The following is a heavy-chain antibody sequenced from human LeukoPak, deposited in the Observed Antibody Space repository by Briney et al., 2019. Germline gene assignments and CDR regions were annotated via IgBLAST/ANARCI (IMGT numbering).Heavy chain of an antibody. CDR2: ISYDGSNK. CDR3: AKDLREAYYYDSSGMGAFDI. D-gene: IGHD3-22*01. CDR1: GGTFSSYA. J-gene: IGHJ3*02. Sequence: KDSCKASGGTFSSYAMHWVRQAPGKGLEWVAVISYDGSNKYYADSVKGRFTISRANSKNTLYLQMNSLRAEDTAVYYCAKDLREAYYYDSSGMGAFDIWGQGTMVTVSS. V-gene: IGHV3-30-3*02.